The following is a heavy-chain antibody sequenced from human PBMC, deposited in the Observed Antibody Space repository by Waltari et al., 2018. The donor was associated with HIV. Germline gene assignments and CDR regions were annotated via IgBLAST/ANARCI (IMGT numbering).Heavy chain of an antibody. CDR1: GFSFEDYA. Sequence: EVQLVESGGDVVQPGGSLRLSCAASGFSFEDYAMHWVRQLPGRGLEWVSLITWDGDTTYYAESVKGRFTISRDNNKHSLYLQMNNVRPEDTAFYFCAKSHGNGWTNLDYWGQGTLVTVSS. CDR3: AKSHGNGWTNLDY. J-gene: IGHJ4*02. CDR2: ITWDGDTT. V-gene: IGHV3-43D*04. D-gene: IGHD6-19*01.